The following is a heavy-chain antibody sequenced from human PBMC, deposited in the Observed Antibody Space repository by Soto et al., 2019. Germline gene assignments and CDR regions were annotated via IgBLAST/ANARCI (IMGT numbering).Heavy chain of an antibody. CDR1: GGSVSSNSAA. V-gene: IGHV6-1*01. J-gene: IGHJ4*02. CDR2: TYYRSKWYN. CDR3: ARTGPHDSGGYPLFDY. D-gene: IGHD3-22*01. Sequence: SQTLSLTCAISGGSVSSNSAAWNWIRQSPSRGLEWLGRTYYRSKWYNDYAVSVKSRITINPDTSKNQFSLQLNSVTPEDTAVYYCARTGPHDSGGYPLFDYWGQGTLLTVSS.